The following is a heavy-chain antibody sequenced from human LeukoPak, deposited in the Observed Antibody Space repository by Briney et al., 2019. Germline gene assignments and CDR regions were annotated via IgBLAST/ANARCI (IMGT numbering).Heavy chain of an antibody. CDR2: INHSGST. J-gene: IGHJ4*02. V-gene: IGHV4-34*01. CDR3: ARPPLY. CDR1: GGSFSGYY. Sequence: PSETLSLTCAVYGGSFSGYYWSWIRQPPGKGLEWIGEINHSGSTNYNPSLKSRVTISVDTSKNQFSLKLSSATAADTAVYYCARPPLYWGQGTLVTVSS.